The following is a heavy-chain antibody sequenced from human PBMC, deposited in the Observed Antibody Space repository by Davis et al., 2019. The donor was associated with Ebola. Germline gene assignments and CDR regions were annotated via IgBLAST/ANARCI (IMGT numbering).Heavy chain of an antibody. CDR1: TVTFGVDA. V-gene: IGHV3-30*04. CDR2: ISYDEVTK. CDR3: VKGGSYYGSGSYWVRYYGMDV. Sequence: GGSLRLSCAASTVTFGVDAMSWVRQAPGKGLEWVAIISYDEVTKYYADSVRGRFIISRDNSKNTVHLQMNSLTTEDSAVYYCVKGGSYYGSGSYWVRYYGMDVWGQGTKVTVSS. J-gene: IGHJ6*02. D-gene: IGHD3-10*01.